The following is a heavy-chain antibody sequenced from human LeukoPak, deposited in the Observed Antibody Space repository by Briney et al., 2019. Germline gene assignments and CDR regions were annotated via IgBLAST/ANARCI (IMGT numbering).Heavy chain of an antibody. Sequence: GGSLRLSCAASGFTFSSYSMNWVRRAPGKGLEWVSYISSSSSTIYYADSVKGRFTISRDNAMNSLYLQMNSLRAEDTAVYYCAVTLRYFDWSFDVYGMDVWGQGTTVTVSS. V-gene: IGHV3-48*01. CDR2: ISSSSSTI. J-gene: IGHJ6*02. CDR3: AVTLRYFDWSFDVYGMDV. D-gene: IGHD3-9*01. CDR1: GFTFSSYS.